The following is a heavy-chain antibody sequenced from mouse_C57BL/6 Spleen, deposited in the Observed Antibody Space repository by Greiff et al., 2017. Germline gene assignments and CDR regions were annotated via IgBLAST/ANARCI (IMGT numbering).Heavy chain of an antibody. Sequence: QVQLQQPGAELVMPGASVKLSCKASGYTFTSYWMHWVKQRPGQGLEWIGEIDPSDSYTNYNQKFKGKSTLTVDKSSSTAYMQLSSLTSEDSAVYDCARPYGTWFAYWGQGTLVTVSA. J-gene: IGHJ3*01. CDR2: IDPSDSYT. CDR3: ARPYGTWFAY. D-gene: IGHD2-1*01. CDR1: GYTFTSYW. V-gene: IGHV1-69*01.